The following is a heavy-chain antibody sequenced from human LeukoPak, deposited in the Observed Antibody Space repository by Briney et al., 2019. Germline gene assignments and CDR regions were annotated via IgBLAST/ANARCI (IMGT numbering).Heavy chain of an antibody. D-gene: IGHD6-19*01. CDR3: ARDSLRTAIAMAGGNWFDP. J-gene: IGHJ5*02. V-gene: IGHV1-46*01. Sequence: ASVKVSCKASGYSFTRYFIHWVRQAPGQGLEWMGIIIPSDGSTSYAQKFQGRVTMTRDTSTSTVYMELTSLRSEDTAVYYCARDSLRTAIAMAGGNWFDPWGQGTLVTVSP. CDR2: IIPSDGST. CDR1: GYSFTRYF.